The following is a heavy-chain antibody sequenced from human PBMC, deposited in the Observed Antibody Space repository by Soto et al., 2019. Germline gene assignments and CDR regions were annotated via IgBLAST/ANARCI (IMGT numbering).Heavy chain of an antibody. CDR3: ARHHRTYYDFGSGLGGMDV. CDR2: IYYSGTT. J-gene: IGHJ6*02. V-gene: IGHV4-39*01. Sequence: QLQLQESGPGLVKPSETLSLTCTVSGGSISSSSYYWGWIRQPPGKGLAWLGSIYYSGTTYYNPSLTGRVTISIDTAKNQFSLKLRSVTAADTAVNYGARHHRTYYDFGSGLGGMDVWGQGTTVTVSS. CDR1: GGSISSSSYY. D-gene: IGHD3-3*01.